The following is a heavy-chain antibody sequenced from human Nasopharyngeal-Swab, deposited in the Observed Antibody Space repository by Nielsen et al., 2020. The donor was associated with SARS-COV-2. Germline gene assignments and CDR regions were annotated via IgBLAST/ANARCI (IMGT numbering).Heavy chain of an antibody. V-gene: IGHV5-51*01. CDR3: ATAYNGNYYWDY. CDR2: MYPRDSDT. Sequence: GGPLRLSCKGSGYRFSSYWIGWVRQMPGKGLEWMGIMYPRDSDTRYSPSFQGQVTISADKSISTAYLQWSSLKASDTAMYYCATAYNGNYYWDYWGQGTLVTVSS. J-gene: IGHJ4*02. D-gene: IGHD1-7*01. CDR1: GYRFSSYW.